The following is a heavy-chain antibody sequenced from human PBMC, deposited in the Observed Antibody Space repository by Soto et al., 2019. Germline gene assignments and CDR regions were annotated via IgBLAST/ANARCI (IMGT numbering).Heavy chain of an antibody. Sequence: GGSLRLSCAASGFTFSSYEMNWVRQAPGKGLEWVSYISSSGSTIYYADSVKGRFTISRDNAKNSLYLQMNSLRAEDTAVYYCARANYYDSSGYYFDAFDIWGQGTMVTVSS. CDR2: ISSSGSTI. CDR1: GFTFSSYE. CDR3: ARANYYDSSGYYFDAFDI. D-gene: IGHD3-22*01. V-gene: IGHV3-48*03. J-gene: IGHJ3*02.